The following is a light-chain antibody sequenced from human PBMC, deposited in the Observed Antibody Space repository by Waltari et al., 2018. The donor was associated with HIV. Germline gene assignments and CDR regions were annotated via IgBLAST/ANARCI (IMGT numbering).Light chain of an antibody. CDR3: TAWDDSLSGVV. CDR1: IVDVEGKAM. CDR2: EFS. J-gene: IGLJ2*01. Sequence: QSALPQPPSAPGSPGKSVSISGPGPIVDVEGKAMVPWYQPRPAKAPKRISYEFSKRPSGVPDRFAGSKSDYTASLTVSGLQAEDEADYHCTAWDDSLSGVVFGGGTKLTVL. V-gene: IGLV2-8*01.